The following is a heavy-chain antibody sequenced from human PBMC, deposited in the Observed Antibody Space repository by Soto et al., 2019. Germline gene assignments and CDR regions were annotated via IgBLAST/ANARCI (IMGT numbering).Heavy chain of an antibody. J-gene: IGHJ3*02. CDR3: ARGTTSRAFDI. CDR1: GGSFSGYY. CDR2: INHSGST. Sequence: SETLSLTCAVYGGSFSGYYWSWIRQPPGKGLEWIGEINHSGSTNYNPSLKSRVTISVDTSKNQFSLKLSSVTAADTAVYYCARGTTSRAFDIWGQGTMVTVSS. D-gene: IGHD2-2*01. V-gene: IGHV4-34*01.